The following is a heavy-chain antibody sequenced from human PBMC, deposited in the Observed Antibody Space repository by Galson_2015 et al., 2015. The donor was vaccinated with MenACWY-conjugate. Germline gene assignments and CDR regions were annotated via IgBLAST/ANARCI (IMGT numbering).Heavy chain of an antibody. D-gene: IGHD3-22*01. CDR2: IYPVIGLA. V-gene: IGHV1-69*04. CDR1: GDTFSNYG. Sequence: SVKVSCKASGDTFSNYGVTWVRQAPGQGLEWMGRIYPVIGLANPAQKFKGRVSITADNTATTGFMELSSLRPDDTAIYYCAREGTYTSGFPNALDLWGQGTLVTVSS. CDR3: AREGTYTSGFPNALDL. J-gene: IGHJ5*02.